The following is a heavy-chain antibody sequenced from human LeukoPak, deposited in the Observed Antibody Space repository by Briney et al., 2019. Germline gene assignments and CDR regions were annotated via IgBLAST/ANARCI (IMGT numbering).Heavy chain of an antibody. D-gene: IGHD2-2*01. V-gene: IGHV3-30-3*01. CDR1: GFTFSKYA. CDR3: ARGYCSSTSCYYYGVDV. Sequence: GGSLRLSCAASGFTFSKYAMHWVRQAPGKGLEWVAVISYDGINKYYADSVKGRFTISRDNSKSTIYLQMNSLRPEDTAMYYCARGYCSSTSCYYYGVDVWGQGTTVTVSS. J-gene: IGHJ6*02. CDR2: ISYDGINK.